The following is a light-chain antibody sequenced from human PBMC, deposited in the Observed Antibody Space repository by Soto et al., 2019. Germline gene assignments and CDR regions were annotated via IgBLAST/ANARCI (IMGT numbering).Light chain of an antibody. CDR1: QSIRHY. V-gene: IGKV1-5*01. Sequence: DIQMTQSPPTLSASVGDRVTITCRASQSIRHYLAWYQQMPGKAPKLLIYGASTLQSGVPSRFSGSGSGTDFTLTISRLQDDDFGTYCRQQYNSYPLFGPGTKVDIK. CDR2: GAS. J-gene: IGKJ3*01. CDR3: QQYNSYPL.